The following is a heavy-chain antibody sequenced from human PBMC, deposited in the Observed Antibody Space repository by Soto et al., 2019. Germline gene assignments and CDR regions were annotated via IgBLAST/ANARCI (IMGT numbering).Heavy chain of an antibody. D-gene: IGHD5-18*01. CDR1: GFTVSSNY. J-gene: IGHJ6*02. CDR3: ATSSGYSYEDYYYGMDV. Sequence: GGSLRLSCAASGFTVSSNYMSWVRQAPGKGLEWVSVIYSGGSTYYADSVKGRFTISRDNSKNTLYLQMNSLRAEDTAVYYCATSSGYSYEDYYYGMDVWGQGTTVTVSS. V-gene: IGHV3-53*01. CDR2: IYSGGST.